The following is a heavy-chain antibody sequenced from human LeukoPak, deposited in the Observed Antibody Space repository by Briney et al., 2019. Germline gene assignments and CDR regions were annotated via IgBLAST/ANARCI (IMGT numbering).Heavy chain of an antibody. D-gene: IGHD3-16*02. V-gene: IGHV4-59*08. J-gene: IGHJ4*02. CDR3: ARHGHYDYVWGSYRPIDY. Sequence: SETLSLTCTVSGGSISSYYWSWIRQPPGKGLEWIGYIYYSGSTNYNPSLKSRVTISVDTSKNQFSLKLGSVTAADTAVYYCARHGHYDYVWGSYRPIDYWGQGTLVTVSS. CDR2: IYYSGST. CDR1: GGSISSYY.